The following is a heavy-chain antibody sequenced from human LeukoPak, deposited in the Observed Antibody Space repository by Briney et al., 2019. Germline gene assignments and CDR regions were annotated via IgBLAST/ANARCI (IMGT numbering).Heavy chain of an antibody. CDR3: ARYGGRSAGAFDI. Sequence: SETLSLTCTVSGGSISSGSYYWSWIRQPAGKGLEWIGYIYYSGSTNYNPSLKSRVTISVDTSKNQFSLKLSSVTAADTAVYYCARYGGRSAGAFDIWGQGTMVTVSS. D-gene: IGHD3-16*01. CDR1: GGSISSGSYY. CDR2: IYYSGST. J-gene: IGHJ3*02. V-gene: IGHV4-61*10.